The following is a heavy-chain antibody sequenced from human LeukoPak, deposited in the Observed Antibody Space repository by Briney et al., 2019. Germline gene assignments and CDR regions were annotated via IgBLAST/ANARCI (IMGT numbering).Heavy chain of an antibody. J-gene: IGHJ5*02. Sequence: KPSETLSLTCTVSGGSISSGDYYWSWIRQPPGKGLEWIGYIYYSGSTYYNPSLKSRVTISVDTSKNQFSLKLSSVTAADTAVYYCARSYCSSTSCYLGRVWFDPWGQGTPVTVSS. D-gene: IGHD2-2*01. CDR2: IYYSGST. V-gene: IGHV4-30-4*08. CDR3: ARSYCSSTSCYLGRVWFDP. CDR1: GGSISSGDYY.